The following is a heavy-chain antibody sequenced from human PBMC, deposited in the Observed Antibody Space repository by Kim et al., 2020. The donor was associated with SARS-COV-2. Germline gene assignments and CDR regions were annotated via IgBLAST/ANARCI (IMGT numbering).Heavy chain of an antibody. V-gene: IGHV3-21*01. CDR3: ARPRAGGSYYDFDY. J-gene: IGHJ4*02. D-gene: IGHD1-26*01. Sequence: AESVQGRFTISSDTAKNSLYLHMNSLRAEDTAVYYCARPRAGGSYYDFDYWGQGTLVTVSS.